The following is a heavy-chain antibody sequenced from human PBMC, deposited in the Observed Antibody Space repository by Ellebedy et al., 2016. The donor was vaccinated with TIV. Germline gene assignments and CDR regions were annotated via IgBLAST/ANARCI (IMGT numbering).Heavy chain of an antibody. Sequence: GESLKISCAASGFAFSSYAMSWVRQAPGKGLEWVSTITGSGGNTYFADSVKGRFTISRDNSKNTLYLQMNSLRAEDTAVYYCATRHTVCAGDCHTAGYFQHWGQGTLVTVSA. V-gene: IGHV3-23*01. CDR3: ATRHTVCAGDCHTAGYFQH. J-gene: IGHJ1*01. CDR2: ITGSGGNT. CDR1: GFAFSSYA. D-gene: IGHD2-21*02.